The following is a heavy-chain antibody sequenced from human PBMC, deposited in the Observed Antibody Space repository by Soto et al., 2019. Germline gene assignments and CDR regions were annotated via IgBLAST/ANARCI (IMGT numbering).Heavy chain of an antibody. V-gene: IGHV4-59*01. CDR1: GGSISSYY. CDR2: IYYSGST. Sequence: SETLSLTCTVTGGSISSYYWSWIRQPPGKGLEWIGYIYYSGSTNYNPSLKSRVTISVDTSKNQFSLKLSSVTAADTAVYYCAGALVDTAMAADYWGQGTLVTVS. CDR3: AGALVDTAMAADY. J-gene: IGHJ4*02. D-gene: IGHD5-18*01.